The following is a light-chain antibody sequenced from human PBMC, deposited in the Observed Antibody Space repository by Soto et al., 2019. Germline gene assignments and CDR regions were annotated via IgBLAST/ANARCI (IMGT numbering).Light chain of an antibody. Sequence: DIQMTQSPSTLSASVGDRVTITCRASQSISSWLAWYQQKPGKAPKLLIYKASSLESGVPSRFSGSGSGTEFTLTISSLQPDDFATYYCQQYNSYVLLTFGGGTKWIS. CDR2: KAS. J-gene: IGKJ4*01. CDR1: QSISSW. V-gene: IGKV1-5*03. CDR3: QQYNSYVLLT.